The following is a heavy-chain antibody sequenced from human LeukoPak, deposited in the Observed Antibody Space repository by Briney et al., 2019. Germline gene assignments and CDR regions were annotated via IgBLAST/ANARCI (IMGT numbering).Heavy chain of an antibody. J-gene: IGHJ4*02. CDR3: ARQQQLVRFDY. Sequence: SGGSLRLSCAASGFTFSSYSMNWVCQAPGKGLEWVSSISSSSSYIYYADSVKGRFTISRDNSKNTLYLQMNSLRAEDTAVYYCARQQQLVRFDYWGQGTLVTVSS. V-gene: IGHV3-21*04. CDR1: GFTFSSYS. D-gene: IGHD6-13*01. CDR2: ISSSSSYI.